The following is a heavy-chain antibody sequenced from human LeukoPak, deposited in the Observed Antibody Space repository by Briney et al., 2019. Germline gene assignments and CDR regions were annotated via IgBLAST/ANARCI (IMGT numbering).Heavy chain of an antibody. CDR2: IYGSGST. CDR1: GVSINRYY. V-gene: IGHV4-59*08. Sequence: PSETLSLTCTVSGVSINRYYWSWIRQPPGKGLEWIGYIYGSGSTNYNPSLKSRLTISLDTSKSHFSLNLSSVTAADTAVYYCARQDYYDSGGFKGRAFDIWGQGTMVAVSS. D-gene: IGHD3-22*01. J-gene: IGHJ3*02. CDR3: ARQDYYDSGGFKGRAFDI.